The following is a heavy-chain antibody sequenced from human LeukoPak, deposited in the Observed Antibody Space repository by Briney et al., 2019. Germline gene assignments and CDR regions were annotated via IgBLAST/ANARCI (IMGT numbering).Heavy chain of an antibody. J-gene: IGHJ4*02. CDR2: IYPGDSDT. CDR3: ARLPKAGSYLTLDY. D-gene: IGHD1-26*01. CDR1: GYSFTSYW. V-gene: IGHV5-51*01. Sequence: ASVKVSCKGSGYSFTSYWIGWVRQMPGKGLEWMGIIYPGDSDTRYSPSFQGQVTISADKSISTAYLQWSSLKASDTAMYYCARLPKAGSYLTLDYWGQGTLVTVSS.